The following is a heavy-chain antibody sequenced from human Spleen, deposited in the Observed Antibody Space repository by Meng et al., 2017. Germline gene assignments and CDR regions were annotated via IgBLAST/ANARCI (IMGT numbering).Heavy chain of an antibody. D-gene: IGHD5-18*01. V-gene: IGHV3-48*03. CDR1: GFTFSSYE. CDR3: ARDSTAMVTYYYYGMDV. J-gene: IGHJ6*02. Sequence: GESLKISCAASGFTFSSYEMNWVRQAPGKGLEWVSYISSSGSTIYYADSVKGRFTISRDNAKNSLYLQMNSLRAEDTAVYYCARDSTAMVTYYYYGMDVWGQGTTVTVSS. CDR2: ISSSGSTI.